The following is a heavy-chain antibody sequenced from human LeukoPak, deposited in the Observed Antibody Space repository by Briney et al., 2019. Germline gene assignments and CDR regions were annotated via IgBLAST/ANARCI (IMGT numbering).Heavy chain of an antibody. CDR1: GGSFSGYY. J-gene: IGHJ4*02. V-gene: IGHV4-34*01. CDR3: ARVGEQLGFDY. D-gene: IGHD6-13*01. Sequence: SETLSLTCAVYGGSFSGYYWSWIRQPPGKGLEWIGEINHSGSTNYNPSLKSRVTISVDTSKNQFSLKLSSVTAADTAVYYCARVGEQLGFDYWGQGTLVTVSS. CDR2: INHSGST.